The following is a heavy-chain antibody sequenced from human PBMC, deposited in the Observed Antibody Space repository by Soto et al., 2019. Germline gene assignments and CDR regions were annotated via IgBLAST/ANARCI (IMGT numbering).Heavy chain of an antibody. V-gene: IGHV4-39*01. CDR3: VSQRTSVLSQAYFDY. CDR1: GGSVSNSNYY. Sequence: PSEPLSLTCTVSGGSVSNSNYYWGWIRQSPGKGLEWIGSVYYRGRSYSKSSVKSRITISVDTSKNQFSLNLNSVTASDTAVYFCVSQRTSVLSQAYFDYWGPGALVTASS. CDR2: VYYRGRS. D-gene: IGHD2-8*01. J-gene: IGHJ4*02.